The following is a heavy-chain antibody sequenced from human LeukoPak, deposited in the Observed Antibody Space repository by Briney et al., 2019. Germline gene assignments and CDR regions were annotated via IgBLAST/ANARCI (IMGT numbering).Heavy chain of an antibody. CDR1: GYTFTGYY. D-gene: IGHD1-26*01. J-gene: IGHJ4*02. Sequence: ASVKVSCKASGYTFTGYYMHWVRQAPGQGLEWMGWVNPNSGGTNYAQKFQGRVTMTRDTSISTAYMELSRLRSDDTAVYYCARWGIVGATPVDYWGQGTLVTVSS. CDR2: VNPNSGGT. CDR3: ARWGIVGATPVDY. V-gene: IGHV1-2*02.